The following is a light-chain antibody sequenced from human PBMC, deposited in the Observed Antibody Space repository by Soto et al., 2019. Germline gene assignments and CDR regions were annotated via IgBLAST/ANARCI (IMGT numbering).Light chain of an antibody. CDR1: QSVSSY. V-gene: IGKV3-11*01. CDR2: DAS. CDR3: QQRSNWPPART. Sequence: EIVLTQSPATLSLSPGERTTLSCRASQSVSSYLAWYQQKPGQAPRLLIYDASNRATGIPARFSGSASGTDFSLTISSLEPEDFAVYYGQQRSNWPPARTFGGGTKVEIK. J-gene: IGKJ4*01.